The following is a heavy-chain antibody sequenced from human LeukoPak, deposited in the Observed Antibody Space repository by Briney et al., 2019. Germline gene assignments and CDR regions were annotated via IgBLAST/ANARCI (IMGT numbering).Heavy chain of an antibody. CDR2: ISGSGGST. CDR3: ARTLNYDFWSGSAWFDP. CDR1: GFTFSSYA. V-gene: IGHV3-23*01. Sequence: GGPLRLSCAASGFTFSSYAMSWVRQAPGKGLEWVSAISGSGGSTYYADSVKGRFTISRDNSKNTLYLQMNSLRAEDTAVYYCARTLNYDFWSGSAWFDPWGQGTLVTVSS. D-gene: IGHD3-3*01. J-gene: IGHJ5*02.